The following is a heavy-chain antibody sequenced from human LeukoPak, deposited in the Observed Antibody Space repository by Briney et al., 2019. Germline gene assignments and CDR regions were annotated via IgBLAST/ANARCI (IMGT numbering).Heavy chain of an antibody. CDR2: IIPILGIA. CDR1: GGTFSSYT. V-gene: IGHV1-69*02. D-gene: IGHD3-3*01. CDR3: ARLPRYYDFWSGYYGGSYMDV. J-gene: IGHJ6*03. Sequence: ASVKVSCKASGGTFSSYTISWVRQAPGQGLEWMGRIIPILGIANYAQKFQGRVTITADKSTSTAYMELSSLRSEATAVYYCARLPRYYDFWSGYYGGSYMDVWGKGTTVTVSS.